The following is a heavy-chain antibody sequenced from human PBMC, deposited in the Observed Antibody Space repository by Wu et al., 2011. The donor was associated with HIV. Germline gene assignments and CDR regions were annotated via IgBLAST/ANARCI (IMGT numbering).Heavy chain of an antibody. V-gene: IGHV1-2*02. D-gene: IGHD3-22*01. Sequence: QVQLVQSGAEVKRPGASVKVSCKASGYTFTNYYVHWLRQAPGQGLEWMGWINPNSGGTNYAQKFQGRVTMTRDTSISTAYMELSRLRSDDTAVYYCARDDSSGSYYYYGMDVWGQGTTVTVSS. J-gene: IGHJ6*02. CDR3: ARDDSSGSYYYYGMDV. CDR1: GYTFTNYY. CDR2: INPNSGGT.